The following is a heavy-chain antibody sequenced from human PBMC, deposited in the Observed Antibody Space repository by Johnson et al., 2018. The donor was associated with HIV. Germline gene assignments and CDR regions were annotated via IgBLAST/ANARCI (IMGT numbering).Heavy chain of an antibody. CDR3: AKTEDAFDI. CDR2: IRYDGSNK. CDR1: GFTFSDYY. V-gene: IGHV3-30*02. J-gene: IGHJ3*02. Sequence: QVQLVESGGGVVQPGRSLRLSCAASGFTFSDYYMSWIRQAPGKGLEWVAFIRYDGSNKYYADSVKGRFTISRDNSKNTLYLQMNSLRAEDTAVYYCAKTEDAFDIWGQGTMVTVSA.